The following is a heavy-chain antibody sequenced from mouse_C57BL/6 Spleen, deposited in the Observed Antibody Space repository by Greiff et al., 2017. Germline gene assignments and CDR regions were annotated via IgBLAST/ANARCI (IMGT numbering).Heavy chain of an antibody. V-gene: IGHV14-4*01. CDR1: GFNIKDDY. J-gene: IGHJ2*01. Sequence: EVQLQQSGAELVRPGASVKLSCTASGFNIKDDYMHWVKQRPEQGLEWIGWIDPENGDTEYASKFPGKATITADTSSNTAYLQLSSLTSEDTAVYYCTTRGYYGSSLYYFDYWGQGTTLTVSS. CDR2: IDPENGDT. CDR3: TTRGYYGSSLYYFDY. D-gene: IGHD1-1*01.